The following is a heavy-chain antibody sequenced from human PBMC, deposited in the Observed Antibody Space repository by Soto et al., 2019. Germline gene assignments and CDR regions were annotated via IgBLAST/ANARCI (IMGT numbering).Heavy chain of an antibody. D-gene: IGHD1-26*01. J-gene: IGHJ6*02. V-gene: IGHV3-30*18. CDR1: GFTFSSYG. CDR2: ISYDGSNK. Sequence: PGGSLRLSCAASGFTFSSYGMHWVRQAPGKGLEWVAVISYDGSNKYHADSVKGRFTISRDNSKNTLYLQMNSLRAEDTAVYYCAKDQGSTYLYYYYYYGMDVWGQGTTVTVSS. CDR3: AKDQGSTYLYYYYYYGMDV.